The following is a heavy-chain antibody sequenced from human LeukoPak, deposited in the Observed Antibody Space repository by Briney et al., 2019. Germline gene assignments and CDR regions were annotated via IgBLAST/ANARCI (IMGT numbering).Heavy chain of an antibody. Sequence: ASETLSLTCAVYGGSFSGYYWSWIRQPPGKGLEWIGEINHSGSTNYNPSLKSRVTISVDTSKNQFSLKLSSVTAADTAVFYCARGFEYSTSSRLGYYYFYMDVWGIGTTVTVSS. V-gene: IGHV4-34*01. CDR1: GGSFSGYY. J-gene: IGHJ6*03. CDR3: ARGFEYSTSSRLGYYYFYMDV. D-gene: IGHD6-6*01. CDR2: INHSGST.